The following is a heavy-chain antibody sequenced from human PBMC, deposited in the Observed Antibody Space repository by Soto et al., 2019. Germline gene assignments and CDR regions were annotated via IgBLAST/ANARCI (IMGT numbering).Heavy chain of an antibody. CDR2: IYPGDSDT. J-gene: IGHJ6*02. Sequence: GESLKISCKGSGYSFTSYWIGWVRQMPGKGLAWMGIIYPGDSDTRHSPPSQGQVTISADKPISTAYLQWSSLKASDTAMYYCASHATYYDFWSGYYTGKNRGSSDYYYYGMDVWGQGTTVTVS. CDR3: ASHATYYDFWSGYYTGKNRGSSDYYYYGMDV. CDR1: GYSFTSYW. V-gene: IGHV5-51*01. D-gene: IGHD3-3*01.